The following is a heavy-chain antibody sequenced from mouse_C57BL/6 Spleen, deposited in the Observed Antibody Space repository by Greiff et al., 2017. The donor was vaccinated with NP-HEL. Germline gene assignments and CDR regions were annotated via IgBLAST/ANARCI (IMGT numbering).Heavy chain of an antibody. Sequence: QVQLQQPGAELVRPGTSVKLSCKASGYTFTSYWMHWVKQRPGQGLEWIGVIDPSDSYTNYNQKFKGKATLTVDTSSSTAYMQLSSLTSEDSAVYCYANAGDYYWFAYWGQGTLVTVSA. D-gene: IGHD1-1*01. CDR2: IDPSDSYT. V-gene: IGHV1-59*01. CDR1: GYTFTSYW. J-gene: IGHJ3*01. CDR3: ANAGDYYWFAY.